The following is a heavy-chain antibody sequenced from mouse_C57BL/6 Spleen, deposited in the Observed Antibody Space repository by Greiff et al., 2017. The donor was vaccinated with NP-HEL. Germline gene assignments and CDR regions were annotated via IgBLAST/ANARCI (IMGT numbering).Heavy chain of an antibody. CDR2: IDPSDSYT. CDR3: ARSVGRDSSGYVKD. V-gene: IGHV1-59*01. CDR1: GYTFTSYW. Sequence: QVQLQQPGAELVRPGTSVKLSCKASGYTFTSYWMHWVKQRPGQGLEWIGVIDPSDSYTNYNQKFKGKATLTVDTSSSTAYMQLSSLTSEDSAVYYCARSVGRDSSGYVKDWGQGTTLTVSS. J-gene: IGHJ2*01. D-gene: IGHD3-2*02.